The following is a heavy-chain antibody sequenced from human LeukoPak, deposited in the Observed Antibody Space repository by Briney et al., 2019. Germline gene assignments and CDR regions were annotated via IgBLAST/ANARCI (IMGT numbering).Heavy chain of an antibody. CDR2: ISTSTGDT. D-gene: IGHD1-26*01. J-gene: IGHJ3*02. Sequence: ASVKVSCKTSGYSFILYGISWVRQAPGQGPEWMGWISTSTGDTKYTQKFQGRVTLTTDTSTSTAYMELSSLRSEDTAVYYCATSSGSYLCAFDIWGQGTMVTVSS. CDR3: ATSSGSYLCAFDI. V-gene: IGHV1-18*01. CDR1: GYSFILYG.